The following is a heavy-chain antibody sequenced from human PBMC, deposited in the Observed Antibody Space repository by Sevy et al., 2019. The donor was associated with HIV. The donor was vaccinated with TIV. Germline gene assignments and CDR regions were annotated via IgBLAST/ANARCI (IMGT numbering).Heavy chain of an antibody. CDR3: ARLVEYYYDSSGYSDYFDY. D-gene: IGHD3-22*01. V-gene: IGHV4-39*01. Sequence: SETLSLTCTVSGGSISSSSYYWGWIRQPPGKGLEWIGSIYYSGSTYYNPSLKSRVTISVDTSKNQFSLKLSSVTAEDTAVYYCARLVEYYYDSSGYSDYFDYWGQGTLVTVSS. CDR1: GGSISSSSYY. J-gene: IGHJ4*02. CDR2: IYYSGST.